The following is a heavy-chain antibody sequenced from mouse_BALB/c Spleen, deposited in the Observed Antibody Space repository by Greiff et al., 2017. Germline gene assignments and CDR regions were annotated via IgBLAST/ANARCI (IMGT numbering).Heavy chain of an antibody. D-gene: IGHD2-14*01. V-gene: IGHV1S135*01. J-gene: IGHJ2*01. CDR1: GYSFTDYN. Sequence: QFGPEPVKPGASVKVSCKASGYSFTDYNMYLGKQSHGKSLEWIGNIDPYKGGTCYNQKFKGKATLTVDKSSSTAFMHLNSLTSEDSAVYYCANDRGYWGQGTTLTVSS. CDR3: ANDRGY. CDR2: IDPYKGGT.